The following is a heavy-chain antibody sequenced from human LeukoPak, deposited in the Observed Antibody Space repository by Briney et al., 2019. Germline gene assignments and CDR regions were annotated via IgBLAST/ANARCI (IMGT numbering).Heavy chain of an antibody. D-gene: IGHD2-21*02. CDR2: INPNSGGT. CDR3: AIGKTMVYCGGDCYRFDN. J-gene: IGHJ4*02. V-gene: IGHV1-2*02. Sequence: ASVKVSCKASGYTFTSYYMHWVRQAPGQGLEWMGWINPNSGGTNYAQKFQGRVTMTRDTSISTAYIELSRLLSGDTAVYYCAIGKTMVYCGGDCYRFDNWGQGTLVTVSS. CDR1: GYTFTSYY.